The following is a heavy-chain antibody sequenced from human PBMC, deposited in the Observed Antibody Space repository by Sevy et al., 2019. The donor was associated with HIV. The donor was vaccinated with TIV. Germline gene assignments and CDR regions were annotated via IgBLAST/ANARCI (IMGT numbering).Heavy chain of an antibody. V-gene: IGHV1-69*04. CDR1: GDTFSSYA. CDR3: ARDLGFHDY. CDR2: IIPILGIA. Sequence: ASVKVSCKASGDTFSSYAISWVRQAPGQGLEWMGRIIPILGIANYAQKFQGRVTITADKSTSTAYMELSSLRSEDTAVYYCARDLGFHDYWGQGTLVTVSS. J-gene: IGHJ4*02.